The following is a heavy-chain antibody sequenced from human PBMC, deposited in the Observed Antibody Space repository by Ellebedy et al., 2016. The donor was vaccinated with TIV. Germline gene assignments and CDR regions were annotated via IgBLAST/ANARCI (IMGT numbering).Heavy chain of an antibody. CDR3: ARDQASIVATAGFDY. CDR2: ISGYNGYT. J-gene: IGHJ4*02. D-gene: IGHD2-21*01. V-gene: IGHV1-18*04. Sequence: AASVKVSCKASGYAFTNYGLSWVRQAPGQGLEWMGWISGYNGYTNYVQKLHDRVTITADTSTSTAYMELRSLRSDETAMYYCARDQASIVATAGFDYWGQGSLVTVSS. CDR1: GYAFTNYG.